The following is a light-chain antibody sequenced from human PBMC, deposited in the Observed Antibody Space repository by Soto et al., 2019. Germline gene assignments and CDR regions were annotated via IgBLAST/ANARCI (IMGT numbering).Light chain of an antibody. CDR2: AAS. CDR3: QQLNSYLIS. CDR1: KGIRSY. V-gene: IGKV1-9*01. J-gene: IGKJ5*01. Sequence: DIQMTQSQYSLSTYIGDRVTITCRASKGIRSYLAWYQQKPGKAPKLLIYAASSVQSGVPSRFSGSGSGTEFTLTISSLQPEDFTTYYCQQLNSYLISFGHGTQLEIK.